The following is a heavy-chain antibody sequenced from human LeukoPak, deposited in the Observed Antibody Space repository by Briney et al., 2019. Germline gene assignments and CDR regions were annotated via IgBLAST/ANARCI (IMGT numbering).Heavy chain of an antibody. Sequence: GGSLRLSCAASGFTFSSYAMSWVRQAPGKGLEWVSAISGSGGSTYYADSVKGRFTISRDNSKNTLYLQMNSLRAEDTAVYYRAKIRGSRQYAHFDYWGQGTLVTVSS. D-gene: IGHD2-15*01. J-gene: IGHJ4*02. CDR2: ISGSGGST. CDR3: AKIRGSRQYAHFDY. CDR1: GFTFSSYA. V-gene: IGHV3-23*01.